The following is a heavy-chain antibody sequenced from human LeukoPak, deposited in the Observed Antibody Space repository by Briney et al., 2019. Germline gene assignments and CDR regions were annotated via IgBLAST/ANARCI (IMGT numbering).Heavy chain of an antibody. J-gene: IGHJ4*02. V-gene: IGHV4-34*01. Sequence: SETLSLTCAVYGGSFSGYYWSWIRQPPGKGPEWIGEINHSGSTNYDPSLKSRVTISVDTSKNQFSLKLSSVTAADTAVYYCARGRDNCGGDCAPIYWGQGTLVTVSS. CDR1: GGSFSGYY. CDR2: INHSGST. D-gene: IGHD2-21*02. CDR3: ARGRDNCGGDCAPIY.